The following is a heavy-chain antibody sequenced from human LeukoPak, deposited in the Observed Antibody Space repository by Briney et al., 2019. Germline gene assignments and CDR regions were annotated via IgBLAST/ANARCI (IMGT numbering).Heavy chain of an antibody. J-gene: IGHJ5*02. CDR2: MNPNSGNT. Sequence: ASVKVSCXASGYTFTSYDINWVRQATGQGLEWMGWMNPNSGNTGYAQKFQGRVTMTRNTSISTAYMELSSLRSEDTAVYYCARRAYYDFWSGYYYNWFDPWGQGTLVTVSS. CDR1: GYTFTSYD. CDR3: ARRAYYDFWSGYYYNWFDP. V-gene: IGHV1-8*01. D-gene: IGHD3-3*01.